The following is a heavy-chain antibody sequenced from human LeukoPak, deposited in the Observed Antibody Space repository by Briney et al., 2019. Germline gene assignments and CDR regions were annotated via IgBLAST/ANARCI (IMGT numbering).Heavy chain of an antibody. Sequence: PGGSLRLSCAASGFTFSSYWMSWVRQAPGKGLEWVANIKQDGSEKYYVDSVKGRFTISRDNAKNSLYLQMNSLRAEDTAVYYCARKTVEVYYGALDPWGQGALVTVSS. CDR2: IKQDGSEK. CDR3: ARKTVEVYYGALDP. V-gene: IGHV3-7*03. CDR1: GFTFSSYW. D-gene: IGHD3-3*01. J-gene: IGHJ5*02.